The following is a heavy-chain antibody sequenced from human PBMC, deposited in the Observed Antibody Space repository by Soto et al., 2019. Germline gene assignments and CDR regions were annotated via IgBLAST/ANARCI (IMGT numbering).Heavy chain of an antibody. V-gene: IGHV1-3*01. CDR2: INAGNGNT. Sequence: GASVKVSCKASGYTFTSYAMHWVRQAPGQRLEWMGWINAGNGNTKYSQKFQGRVTITRDTSASTAYMELSSLRSEDTAVYYCARTLLRLDTAMVLDYWGQGTLVTVSS. CDR3: ARTLLRLDTAMVLDY. J-gene: IGHJ4*02. D-gene: IGHD5-18*01. CDR1: GYTFTSYA.